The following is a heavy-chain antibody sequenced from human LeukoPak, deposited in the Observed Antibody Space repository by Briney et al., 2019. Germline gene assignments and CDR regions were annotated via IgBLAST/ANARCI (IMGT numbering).Heavy chain of an antibody. CDR3: ARVYSYAFDY. CDR2: IYYSGST. V-gene: IGHV4-39*01. J-gene: IGHJ4*02. CDR1: GDSIGTSSYY. D-gene: IGHD5-18*01. Sequence: SETLSLTCSVSGDSIGTSSYYWGWIRQPPGKGLEWIGTIYYSGSTYYNPSLTSRVTISVDTSKNQFSLKLSSVTAADTAVYYCARVYSYAFDYWGQGTLVTVSS.